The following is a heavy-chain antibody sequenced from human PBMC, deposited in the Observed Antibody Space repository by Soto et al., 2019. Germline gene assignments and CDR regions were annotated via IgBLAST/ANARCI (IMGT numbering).Heavy chain of an antibody. CDR1: GFTVSSNY. CDR2: IYSGGST. V-gene: IGHV3-53*01. D-gene: IGHD3-22*01. CDR3: AKDGPGFYDTSGRGY. J-gene: IGHJ4*02. Sequence: GSLRLSCAASGFTVSSNYMSWVRQAPGKGLEWVSVIYSGGSTYYADSVKGRFTISRDNSKNTLFLQMISLRAEDTAIYYCAKDGPGFYDTSGRGYWGQGTLVTVSS.